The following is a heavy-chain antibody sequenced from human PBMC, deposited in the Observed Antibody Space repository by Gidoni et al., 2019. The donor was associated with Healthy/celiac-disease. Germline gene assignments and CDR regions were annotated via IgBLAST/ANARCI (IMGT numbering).Heavy chain of an antibody. J-gene: IGHJ3*02. V-gene: IGHV5-10-1*03. D-gene: IGHD1-26*01. CDR3: ARTHRRYSGSYYVYAFDI. CDR1: GYSFTSYW. CDR2: IDPSDSYT. Sequence: EVQLVQSGAEVKKPGESLRISCKGSGYSFTSYWISWVRQMPGKGLEWMGRIDPSDSYTNYSPSFQGHVTISADKSISTAYLQWSSLKASDTAMYYCARTHRRYSGSYYVYAFDIWGQGTMVTVSS.